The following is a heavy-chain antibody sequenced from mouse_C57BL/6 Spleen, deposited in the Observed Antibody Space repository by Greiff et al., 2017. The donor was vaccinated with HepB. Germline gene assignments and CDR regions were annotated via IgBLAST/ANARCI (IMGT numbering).Heavy chain of an antibody. CDR3: ASHDGYYVWYFDV. CDR1: GYSITSGYY. CDR2: ISYDGSN. D-gene: IGHD2-3*01. J-gene: IGHJ1*03. V-gene: IGHV3-6*01. Sequence: ESGPGLVKPSQSLSLTCSVTGYSITSGYYWNWIRQFPGNKLEWMGYISYDGSNNYNPSLKNRISITRDTSKNQFFLKLNSVTTEDTATYYCASHDGYYVWYFDVWGTGTTVTVSS.